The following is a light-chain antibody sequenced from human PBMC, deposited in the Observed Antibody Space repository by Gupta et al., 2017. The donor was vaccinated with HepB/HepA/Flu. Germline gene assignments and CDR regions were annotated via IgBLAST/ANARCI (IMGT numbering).Light chain of an antibody. CDR2: SNN. CDR3: AAWDDSLNGWV. V-gene: IGLV1-44*01. J-gene: IGLJ3*02. CDR1: RSNIGSNT. Sequence: QSVLTQPPSASGTPGQRVPISCSGSRSNIGSNTVNWYQQLPGTAPKLLMYSNNQRPTGVPDRFSGTKSGTSASLAISGLQSEDEADYHCAAWDDSLNGWVFGGGTKLTVL.